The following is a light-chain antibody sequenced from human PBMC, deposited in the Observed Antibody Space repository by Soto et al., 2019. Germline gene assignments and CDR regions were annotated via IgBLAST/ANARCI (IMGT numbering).Light chain of an antibody. CDR1: SSDIGRYDY. J-gene: IGLJ1*01. CDR3: SSYTSSSTSYV. CDR2: EVS. Sequence: QSALTQPASVSGSPGQSITISCTGSSSDIGRYDYVSWYQHHPGKAPKLMICEVSNRPSGVPDRFSGSKSGNTASLTISGLQAEDEADYYCSSYTSSSTSYVFGTGTKVTVL. V-gene: IGLV2-14*01.